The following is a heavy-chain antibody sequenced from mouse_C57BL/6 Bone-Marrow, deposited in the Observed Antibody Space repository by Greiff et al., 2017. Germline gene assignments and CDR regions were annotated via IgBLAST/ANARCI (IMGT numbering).Heavy chain of an antibody. CDR1: GFTFSSYA. J-gene: IGHJ3*01. V-gene: IGHV5-4*01. D-gene: IGHD2-2*01. CDR3: AREGYPAWFAY. CDR2: ISDGGSYT. Sequence: EVQVVESGGGLVKPGGSLKLSCAASGFTFSSYAMSWVRQTPDKRLEWVATISDGGSYTYYPDNVKGRFTISRDNAKNNLYLQMSHLKSEDTAMYYCAREGYPAWFAYWGQGTLVTVSA.